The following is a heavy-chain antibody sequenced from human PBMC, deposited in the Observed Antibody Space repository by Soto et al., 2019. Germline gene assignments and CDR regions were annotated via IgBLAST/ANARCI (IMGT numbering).Heavy chain of an antibody. D-gene: IGHD5-12*01. J-gene: IGHJ4*02. CDR1: GFIFSSYG. CDR3: AKEGGYSGYDFFDY. CDR2: MSFDGSIK. V-gene: IGHV3-30*18. Sequence: HPGGSLRLSCAASGFIFSSYGMNWVRQAPGKGLEWVAVMSFDGSIKYYADSVKGRFTISRDNSKNTLYLQMNSLRAEDTAVYYCAKEGGYSGYDFFDYWGQGTLVTVSS.